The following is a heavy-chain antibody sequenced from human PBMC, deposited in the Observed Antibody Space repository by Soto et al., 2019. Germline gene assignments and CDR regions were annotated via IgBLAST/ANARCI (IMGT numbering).Heavy chain of an antibody. D-gene: IGHD5-18*01. J-gene: IGHJ3*02. CDR3: AREDTAMSDAFDI. V-gene: IGHV1-2*02. CDR1: GYTFTGYY. CDR2: INPIIGST. Sequence: ASVKVSCKASGYTFTGYYMHWVRQAPGQGLEWMGGINPIIGSTNYAQKFQGRVTITADESTSTAYMELSSLRSDDTAVYYCAREDTAMSDAFDIWGQGTMVTVSS.